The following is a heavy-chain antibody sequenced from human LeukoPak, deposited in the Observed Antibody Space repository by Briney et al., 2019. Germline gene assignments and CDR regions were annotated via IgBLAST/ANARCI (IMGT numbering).Heavy chain of an antibody. Sequence: SVKVSCKASGGTFSSYAISWVRRAPGQGLEWMGRIIPILGIANYAQKFQGRVTITADKSTSTAYMELSSLRSEDTAVYYCARDRSWLRASYFDYWGQGTLVTVSS. V-gene: IGHV1-69*04. J-gene: IGHJ4*02. CDR3: ARDRSWLRASYFDY. D-gene: IGHD5-12*01. CDR2: IIPILGIA. CDR1: GGTFSSYA.